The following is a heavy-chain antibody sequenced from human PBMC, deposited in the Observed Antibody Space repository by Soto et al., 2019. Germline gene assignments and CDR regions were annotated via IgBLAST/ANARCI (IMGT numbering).Heavy chain of an antibody. CDR2: IYDDGTT. CDR1: DGSISSAAYC. D-gene: IGHD7-27*01. J-gene: IGHJ4*02. V-gene: IGHV4-30-4*01. Sequence: SETLSLTCTVSDGSISSAAYCWSWIRQSPDKGLEWIGHIYDDGTTYSSQSLKGRVTISADTSETQFSLKLSSVSAADTAVYYCARGPSGDKIDYWGQG. CDR3: ARGPSGDKIDY.